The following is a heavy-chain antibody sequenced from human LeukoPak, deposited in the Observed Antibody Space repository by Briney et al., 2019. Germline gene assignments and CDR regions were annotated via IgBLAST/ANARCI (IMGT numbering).Heavy chain of an antibody. CDR1: GLTVTNAW. V-gene: IGHV3-15*07. D-gene: IGHD3-10*01. J-gene: IGHJ4*02. CDR3: TTGIRGD. CDR2: IASKTDGGAT. Sequence: GGSLRLSCSASGLTVTNAWMNWVRQAPGEGLDWVGRIASKTDGGATDYAAPVKGRFTITRDDSKDTLNLQMNSLKTEDTAVYYCTTGIRGDWGQGTLVTVSS.